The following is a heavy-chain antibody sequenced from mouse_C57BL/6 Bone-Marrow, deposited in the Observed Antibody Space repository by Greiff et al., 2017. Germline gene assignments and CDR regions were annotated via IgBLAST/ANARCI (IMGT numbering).Heavy chain of an antibody. Sequence: QVQLQQSGAELARPGASVKMSCKASGYTFTSYTMHWVKQRPGQGLEWIGYINPSSGYTKYNQKFKDKATLTADKSSSTAYMQLSSLTSEDSAVYYCAKWLPYYFDYWGQGTTLTVSS. V-gene: IGHV1-4*01. J-gene: IGHJ2*01. CDR1: GYTFTSYT. CDR3: AKWLPYYFDY. CDR2: INPSSGYT. D-gene: IGHD2-2*01.